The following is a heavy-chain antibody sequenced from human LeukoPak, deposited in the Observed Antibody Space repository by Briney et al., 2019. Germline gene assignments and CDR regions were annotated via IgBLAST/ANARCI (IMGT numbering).Heavy chain of an antibody. Sequence: GGSLRLSCAAPGFTFSSYGMHWVRQAPGKGLEWVAVIWYDGSNKYYADSVKGRFTISRDNSKNTLYLQMNSLRAEDTAVYYCARESYGDYDFDYWGQGTLVTVSS. CDR3: ARESYGDYDFDY. J-gene: IGHJ4*02. CDR1: GFTFSSYG. V-gene: IGHV3-33*01. D-gene: IGHD4-17*01. CDR2: IWYDGSNK.